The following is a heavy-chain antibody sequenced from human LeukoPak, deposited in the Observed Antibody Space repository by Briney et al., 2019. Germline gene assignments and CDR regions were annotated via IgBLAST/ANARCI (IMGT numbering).Heavy chain of an antibody. CDR3: AGEGSGWLPNY. D-gene: IGHD6-19*01. V-gene: IGHV3-48*04. Sequence: GGSLRLSCAVSGFTFSTYGMNWVRQAPGKGLEWVSHMSSSGDIVYYADSVRGRFTISRDNAKKSLYLQMDSLRVEDTAVYYCAGEGSGWLPNYWGQGTLVAVSS. J-gene: IGHJ4*02. CDR2: MSSSGDIV. CDR1: GFTFSTYG.